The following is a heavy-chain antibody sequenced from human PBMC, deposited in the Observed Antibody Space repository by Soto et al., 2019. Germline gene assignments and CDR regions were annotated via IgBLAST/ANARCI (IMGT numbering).Heavy chain of an antibody. CDR2: IKEDGSRK. J-gene: IGHJ4*02. CDR3: VSFEAIGS. V-gene: IGHV3-7*01. CDR1: GFTFSSYG. Sequence: GGSLRLSCAASGFTFSSYGMHWVRQAPGKGLEWVANIKEDGSRKYYMDSAKGRITISRDNAKNSLFLQMNSLRVEDTAVYYCVSFEAIGSWGQGTLVTVSS.